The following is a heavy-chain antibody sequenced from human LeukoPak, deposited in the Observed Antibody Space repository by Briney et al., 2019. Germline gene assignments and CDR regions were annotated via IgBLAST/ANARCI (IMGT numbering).Heavy chain of an antibody. V-gene: IGHV3-15*01. D-gene: IGHD3-22*01. CDR3: TTLSVVVITGAFDI. Sequence: GGSLGLSCAASGFTFSNAWMSWVRQAPGKGLEWVGRIKSKTDGGTTDYAAPVKGRFTISRDDSKNTLYLQMNSLKTEDTAVYYCTTLSVVVITGAFDIWGQGTMVTVSS. CDR1: GFTFSNAW. J-gene: IGHJ3*02. CDR2: IKSKTDGGTT.